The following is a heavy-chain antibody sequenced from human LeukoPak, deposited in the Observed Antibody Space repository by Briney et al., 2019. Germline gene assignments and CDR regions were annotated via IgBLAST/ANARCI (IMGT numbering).Heavy chain of an antibody. CDR2: INPNSGGT. V-gene: IGHV1-2*02. CDR1: GYTFTGYY. J-gene: IGHJ4*02. Sequence: ASVKVSCKASGYTFTGYYMHWVRQAPGQGLEWMGWINPNSGGTNHAQKFQGRVTMTRDTSISTAYMELSRLRSDDTPVYYCARDRPLDADDYYGFYYFDYWGQGTLVTVSS. CDR3: ARDRPLDADDYYGFYYFDY. D-gene: IGHD3-10*01.